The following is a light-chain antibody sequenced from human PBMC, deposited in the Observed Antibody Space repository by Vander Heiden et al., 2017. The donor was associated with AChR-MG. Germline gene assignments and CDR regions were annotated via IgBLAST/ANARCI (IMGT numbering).Light chain of an antibody. CDR1: QSISSW. CDR3: QQYNSDSGPFT. V-gene: IGKV1-5*01. CDR2: DAS. Sequence: DIQMTQSPSTLSASVGDRVTITCRASQSISSWLAWYQQKPGKAPKLLIYDASSLESGVPSRFSGSGSGTEFTLTISSLQPDDFATYYCQQYNSDSGPFTFGPRTKVDIK. J-gene: IGKJ3*01.